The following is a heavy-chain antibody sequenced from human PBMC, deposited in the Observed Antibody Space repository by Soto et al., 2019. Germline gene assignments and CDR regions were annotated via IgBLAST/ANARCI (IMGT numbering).Heavy chain of an antibody. J-gene: IGHJ6*04. CDR3: ARGGKYCTNGVCSVYGMDV. CDR1: GYTFTSYG. Sequence: QVQLVQSGAEVKKPGASVKVSCKASGYTFTSYGISCVRQAPGKVLEWMVLISAYNGNTNYAQQLQGTVTMTTDTSTSTAYMELRSLRSDDTAVYYCARGGKYCTNGVCSVYGMDVWGKGTTVTVSS. D-gene: IGHD2-8*01. V-gene: IGHV1-18*01. CDR2: ISAYNGNT.